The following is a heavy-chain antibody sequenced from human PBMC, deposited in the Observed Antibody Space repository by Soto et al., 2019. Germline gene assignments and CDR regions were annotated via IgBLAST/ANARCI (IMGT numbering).Heavy chain of an antibody. Sequence: EVQLVESGGGLVQPGGSLRLSCAASGFTVSSNYMSWVRQAPGKGLEWVSVIYSGGSTYYADSVKGRFTIPRHNPKNTLYLQITGLRAGDTAGYYCAANIGGAGTGRAYYYYMDVWGKGTTVTVSS. CDR3: AANIGGAGTGRAYYYYMDV. V-gene: IGHV3-53*04. CDR1: GFTVSSNY. J-gene: IGHJ6*03. CDR2: IYSGGST. D-gene: IGHD1-26*01.